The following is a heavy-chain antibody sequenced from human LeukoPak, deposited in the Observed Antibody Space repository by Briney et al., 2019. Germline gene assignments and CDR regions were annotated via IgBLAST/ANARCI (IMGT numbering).Heavy chain of an antibody. J-gene: IGHJ4*02. CDR1: GFTVSNSF. CDR2: IYSGGDT. CDR3: ARDVEL. V-gene: IGHV3-53*01. D-gene: IGHD1-7*01. Sequence: GGSLRLSCAASGFTVSNSFMTWVRQAPGKGLEWVSVIYSGGDTYYTDSVKGRFTISRDNSKNTLYLQMNSLRAEDTAVYYCARDVELWGQGTLVTVSS.